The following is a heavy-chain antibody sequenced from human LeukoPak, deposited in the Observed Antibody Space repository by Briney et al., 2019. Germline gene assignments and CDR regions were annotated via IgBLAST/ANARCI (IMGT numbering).Heavy chain of an antibody. D-gene: IGHD3-3*01. CDR3: ARGAALPPFGVAAPIDY. V-gene: IGHV1-46*01. CDR2: INPSGGST. CDR1: GYTFTSYY. J-gene: IGHJ4*02. Sequence: ASVKVSCKASGYTFTSYYMHWVRQAPGQGLEWMGIINPSGGSTSYAQKFQGRVTMTRDTSTSTVYMELSSLRSEDTAVYYCARGAALPPFGVAAPIDYWGQGTLVTVSS.